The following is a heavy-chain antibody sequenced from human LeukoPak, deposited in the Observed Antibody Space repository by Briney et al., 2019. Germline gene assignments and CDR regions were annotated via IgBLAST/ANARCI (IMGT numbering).Heavy chain of an antibody. V-gene: IGHV4-59*01. Sequence: SETLSLTCTVSGGSISSYYWRWIRQPPGKGLEWIGYIYYSGSTNYNPSLKSRVTISVDTPKNQFSLKLSSVTAADTAVYYCARGWSSSWAFDIWGQGTMVTVSS. CDR3: ARGWSSSWAFDI. CDR2: IYYSGST. J-gene: IGHJ3*02. CDR1: GGSISSYY. D-gene: IGHD6-13*01.